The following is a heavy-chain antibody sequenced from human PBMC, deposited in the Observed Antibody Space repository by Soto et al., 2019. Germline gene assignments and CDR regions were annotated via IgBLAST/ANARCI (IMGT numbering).Heavy chain of an antibody. CDR2: IIPILGIA. D-gene: IGHD6-6*01. Sequence: ASVKVSCKASGGTFSSYTISWVRQAPGQGLEWMGRIIPILGIANYAQKFQGRVTITADKSTSTAYMELSSLRSEDTAVYYCVIAARPRGSDYWGQGTLVTVSS. CDR3: VIAARPRGSDY. J-gene: IGHJ4*02. V-gene: IGHV1-69*02. CDR1: GGTFSSYT.